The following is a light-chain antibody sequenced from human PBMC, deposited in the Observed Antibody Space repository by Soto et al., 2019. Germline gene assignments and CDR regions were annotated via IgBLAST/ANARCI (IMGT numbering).Light chain of an antibody. CDR3: QQSSSLPYT. CDR1: QSVGSL. V-gene: IGKV1-39*01. CDR2: AAS. Sequence: DIQMTQSPSSLSASVGDSVTITCRASQSVGSLLNWFQQKPGKAPKLLIYAASTLHSGAPSRFSGSGAGTDFTLIISSLQPEDFATYYCQQSSSLPYTFGQGTKVEI. J-gene: IGKJ2*01.